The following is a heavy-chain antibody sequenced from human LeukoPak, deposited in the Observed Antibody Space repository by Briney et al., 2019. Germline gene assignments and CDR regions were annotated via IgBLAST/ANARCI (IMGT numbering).Heavy chain of an antibody. CDR1: GFTFSSYW. Sequence: PGGSLRLSCAASGFTFSSYWMSWVRQAPGKGLEWVANIKQDGSEKYYVDSVKGRFTISRDNAKNSLYLQMNSLRAEDTAVYYCATERGIVVVPAGFGAFDIWGQGTMVTVSS. CDR3: ATERGIVVVPAGFGAFDI. J-gene: IGHJ3*02. V-gene: IGHV3-7*01. D-gene: IGHD2-2*01. CDR2: IKQDGSEK.